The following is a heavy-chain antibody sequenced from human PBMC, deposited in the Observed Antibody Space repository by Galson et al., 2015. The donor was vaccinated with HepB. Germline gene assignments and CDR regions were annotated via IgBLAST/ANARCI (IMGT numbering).Heavy chain of an antibody. D-gene: IGHD3-22*01. Sequence: SLRLSCAASGFTFDDYAMHWVRQAPGKGLEWVSGISWNSGSIGYADSVKGRVTISRDNAKNSLYLQMNSLRAEDTALYYCAKDTRGAYYDSSGFDYWGQGTLVTVSS. CDR1: GFTFDDYA. CDR3: AKDTRGAYYDSSGFDY. V-gene: IGHV3-9*01. CDR2: ISWNSGSI. J-gene: IGHJ4*02.